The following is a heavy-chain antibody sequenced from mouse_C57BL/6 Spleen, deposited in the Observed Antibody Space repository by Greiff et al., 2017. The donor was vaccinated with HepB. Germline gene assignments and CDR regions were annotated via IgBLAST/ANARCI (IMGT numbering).Heavy chain of an antibody. J-gene: IGHJ3*01. CDR3: TRIYYDYDWFAY. D-gene: IGHD2-4*01. Sequence: EVQGVESGEGLVKPGGSLKLSCAASGFTFSSYAMSWVRQTPEKRLEWVAYISSGGDYIYYADTVKGRFTISRDNARNTLYRQMSSLKSEDTAMYYCTRIYYDYDWFAYWGQGTLVTVSA. CDR2: ISSGGDYI. CDR1: GFTFSSYA. V-gene: IGHV5-9-1*02.